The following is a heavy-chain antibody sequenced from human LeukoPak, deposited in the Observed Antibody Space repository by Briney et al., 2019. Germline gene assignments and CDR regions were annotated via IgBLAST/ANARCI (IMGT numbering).Heavy chain of an antibody. D-gene: IGHD3-22*01. CDR2: IKSKTDGGTT. CDR3: TTYYYDNSGSKFDY. CDR1: GIKFSNTW. V-gene: IGHV3-15*01. Sequence: PGGSLRLSCAASGIKFSNTWMSWVRQAPGTGLEWVGRIKSKTDGGTTDYAALVKGRFTISRDDSKTTLYLQMNSLKTEDTAVYYCTTYYYDNSGSKFDYWGQGTLVTVSS. J-gene: IGHJ4*02.